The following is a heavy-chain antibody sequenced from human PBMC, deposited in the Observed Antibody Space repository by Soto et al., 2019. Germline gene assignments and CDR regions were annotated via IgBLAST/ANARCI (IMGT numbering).Heavy chain of an antibody. V-gene: IGHV1-3*01. J-gene: IGHJ5*02. Sequence: ASVKVSCKASGYTFTSYAMHWVRQAPGQRLEWMGWINAGNGNTKYSQKFQGRVTITRDTSASTAYMELSSLRSEDTAVYYCARGFIVVVVAATVSDWFDPWGQGTLVTVSS. D-gene: IGHD2-15*01. CDR2: INAGNGNT. CDR1: GYTFTSYA. CDR3: ARGFIVVVVAATVSDWFDP.